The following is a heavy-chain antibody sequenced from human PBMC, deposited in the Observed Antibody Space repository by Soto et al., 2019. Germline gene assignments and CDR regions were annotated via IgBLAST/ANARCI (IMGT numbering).Heavy chain of an antibody. CDR3: VAHDELTGYNSQFDY. Sequence: EMQLVESGGTLVQPGGSLRLSCTASGFIFSSYEMNWVRQAPGKGLEWISYISSRGTDIYYEDSVEGRFTISRDNAKNSLYLQMNRLRVEDTAVYYCVAHDELTGYNSQFDYWGQGTLVTVSS. D-gene: IGHD3-9*01. CDR2: ISSRGTDI. J-gene: IGHJ4*02. V-gene: IGHV3-48*03. CDR1: GFIFSSYE.